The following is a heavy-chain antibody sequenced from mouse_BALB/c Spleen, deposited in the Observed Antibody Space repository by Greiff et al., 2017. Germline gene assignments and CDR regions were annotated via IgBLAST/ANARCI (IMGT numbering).Heavy chain of an antibody. CDR1: GFTFTDYY. CDR3: ARGATVGFDY. D-gene: IGHD1-1*01. CDR2: IRNKANGYTT. J-gene: IGHJ2*01. Sequence: EVMLVESGGGLVQPGGSLRLSCATSGFTFTDYYMSWVRQPPGKALEWLGFIRNKANGYTTEYSASVKGRFTISRDNSQSILYLQMNTLRAEDSATYYCARGATVGFDYWGQGTTLTVSS. V-gene: IGHV7-3*02.